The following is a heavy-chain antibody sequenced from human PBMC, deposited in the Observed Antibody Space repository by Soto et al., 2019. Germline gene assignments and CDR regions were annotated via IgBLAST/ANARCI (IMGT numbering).Heavy chain of an antibody. V-gene: IGHV5-51*01. J-gene: IGHJ4*02. CDR3: ARLTTMIGDY. CDR1: GYSFSNYW. CDR2: IYPGDSDT. Sequence: LGESLKISCKGSGYSFSNYWIGWVRQMPGRGLECMGIIYPGDSDTRYSPSFQGQVTISADRSTSTAYLQWSSLKASDTAMYYCARLTTMIGDYWGQGTLVTVSS. D-gene: IGHD3-22*01.